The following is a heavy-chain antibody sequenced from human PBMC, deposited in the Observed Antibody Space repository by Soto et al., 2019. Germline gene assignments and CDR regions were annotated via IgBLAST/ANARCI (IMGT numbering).Heavy chain of an antibody. CDR1: GFTFSSYS. CDR3: ARSSADGRYAFDY. J-gene: IGHJ4*02. D-gene: IGHD3-3*01. Sequence: EVQLVESGGGLVQPGGSLRLSCAASGFTFSSYSMNWVRQAPGKGLEWVSYVSSSSSTIYYTDSVKGRFTISRDNANNSLYLQMNSLRDEDTAIYYCARSSADGRYAFDYWGQGTLVTVSS. CDR2: VSSSSSTI. V-gene: IGHV3-48*02.